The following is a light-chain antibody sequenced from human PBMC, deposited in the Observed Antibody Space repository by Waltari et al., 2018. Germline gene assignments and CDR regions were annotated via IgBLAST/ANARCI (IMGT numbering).Light chain of an antibody. Sequence: EIVLTQSPATLSLSPGERATLSCRASQSVGSYLAWYQQKPGPAPRLLTYGTSNRATGIPARFSGSGSGTDFTLAISSLEPEDFAVYYCQHRGHWPPDATFGPGTKVEIK. V-gene: IGKV3-11*01. CDR1: QSVGSY. J-gene: IGKJ3*01. CDR2: GTS. CDR3: QHRGHWPPDAT.